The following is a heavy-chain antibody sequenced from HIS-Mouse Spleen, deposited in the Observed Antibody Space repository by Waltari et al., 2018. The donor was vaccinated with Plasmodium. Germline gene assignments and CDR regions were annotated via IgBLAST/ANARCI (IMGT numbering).Heavy chain of an antibody. CDR3: ANGETTVTTGGGFDY. CDR1: GFTFSSYA. J-gene: IGHJ4*02. CDR2: IRGSGGST. Sequence: EVQLLESGGGLVQPGGSLRLSCAASGFTFSSYAMSWVRQAPGKGLAWVSAIRGSGGSTYYADSVKGRFTISRDNSKSTLYLQMNSLRAEDTAVYYCANGETTVTTGGGFDYWGQGTLVTVSS. V-gene: IGHV3-23*01. D-gene: IGHD4-17*01.